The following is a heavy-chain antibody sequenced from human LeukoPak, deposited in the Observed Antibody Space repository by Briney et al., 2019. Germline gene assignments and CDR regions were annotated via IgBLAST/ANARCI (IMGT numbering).Heavy chain of an antibody. V-gene: IGHV1-69*04. D-gene: IGHD2-2*01. Sequence: ASVKVSCKASGGTFSSYTISWVRQAPGQGLEWMARIIPILGIANYAQKFQGRVTITADKSKSTAYMELSSLRSEDTAVYYCARDRYGVPAAMTSRAFDIWGQGTMVTVSS. CDR3: ARDRYGVPAAMTSRAFDI. CDR1: GGTFSSYT. J-gene: IGHJ3*02. CDR2: IIPILGIA.